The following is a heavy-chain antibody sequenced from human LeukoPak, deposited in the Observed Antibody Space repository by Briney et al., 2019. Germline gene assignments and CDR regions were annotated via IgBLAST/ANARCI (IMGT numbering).Heavy chain of an antibody. J-gene: IGHJ4*02. V-gene: IGHV4-59*01. CDR3: AKDQPPTGYSSSWYFAGVDFDF. CDR2: ISNSDSTSYKTGST. Sequence: SGTLSLTCIVSGDSISGYSWTWIRQPPGKELEWIGFISNSDSTSYKTGSTSYNPSLKSRVSVSADTARNRLSLRLTSVTAADTAVYYCAKDQPPTGYSSSWYFAGVDFDFWGQGTLVTVSS. CDR1: GDSISGYS. D-gene: IGHD6-13*01.